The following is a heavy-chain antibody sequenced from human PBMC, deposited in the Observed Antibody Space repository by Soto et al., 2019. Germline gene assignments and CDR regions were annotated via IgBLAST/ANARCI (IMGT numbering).Heavy chain of an antibody. D-gene: IGHD3-3*01. V-gene: IGHV3-23*01. Sequence: EVQLLESGGGLVQPGGSLRLSCAASGFTFSSYAMSWVRQAPGKGLEWVSAISGSGGSTYYADSVKGRFTISRGNSKNTLYLQMNSLRAVDMAVYYCAKMYYDLLGYLDVWGQGPTVTVSS. CDR3: AKMYYDLLGYLDV. J-gene: IGHJ6*02. CDR1: GFTFSSYA. CDR2: ISGSGGST.